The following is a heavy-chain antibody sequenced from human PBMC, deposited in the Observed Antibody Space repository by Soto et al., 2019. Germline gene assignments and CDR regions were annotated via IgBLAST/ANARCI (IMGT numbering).Heavy chain of an antibody. V-gene: IGHV1-8*01. CDR2: MNPNSGNT. Sequence: QVQLVQSGAEVKKPGASVKVSCKASGYTFTSYDINWVRHATGQGLEWMGWMNPNSGNTGYAQKFQGRVTMTRNTSISTAYMELSSLRSDDTAVYYCARGRYDFWSGYFTYNWFDPWGQGTLVTVSS. J-gene: IGHJ5*02. CDR1: GYTFTSYD. CDR3: ARGRYDFWSGYFTYNWFDP. D-gene: IGHD3-3*01.